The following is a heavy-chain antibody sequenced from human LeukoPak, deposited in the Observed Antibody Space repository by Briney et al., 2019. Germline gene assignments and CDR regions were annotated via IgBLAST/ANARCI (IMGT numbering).Heavy chain of an antibody. D-gene: IGHD1-26*01. Sequence: ASVKVSCKASGYTFTSYYMHWVRQAPGQGLEWMGIINPSGGSTSYAQKFQGRVTMTRDMSTSTVYMELSSLRSDDTAVYYCARALPRIVGATLPLGRFDPWGQGTLVTVSS. V-gene: IGHV1-46*01. CDR2: INPSGGST. J-gene: IGHJ5*02. CDR1: GYTFTSYY. CDR3: ARALPRIVGATLPLGRFDP.